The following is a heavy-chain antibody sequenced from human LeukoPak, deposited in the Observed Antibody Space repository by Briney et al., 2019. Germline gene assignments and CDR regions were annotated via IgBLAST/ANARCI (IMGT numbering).Heavy chain of an antibody. V-gene: IGHV3-23*01. CDR1: GFTVSSNY. Sequence: GGSLRLSCAASGFTVSSNYMSWVRQAPGKGLEWVSAISGSGGSTYYADSVKGRFTISRDNSKNTLYLQMNSLRAEDTAVYYCAKWDMGDPYYFDYWGQGTLVTVSS. J-gene: IGHJ4*02. CDR2: ISGSGGST. D-gene: IGHD1-26*01. CDR3: AKWDMGDPYYFDY.